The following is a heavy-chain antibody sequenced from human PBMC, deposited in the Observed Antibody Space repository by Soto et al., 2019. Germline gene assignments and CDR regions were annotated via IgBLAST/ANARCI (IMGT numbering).Heavy chain of an antibody. CDR1: GFTFDDYA. CDR3: AKNKEASTDAYYYYLDV. D-gene: IGHD2-2*01. J-gene: IGHJ6*03. V-gene: IGHV3-9*01. Sequence: EVQLVESGGGLVQPGRSLRLSCAASGFTFDDYAMHWVLQAPGKGLEWVSGISWNSGSIGYADSVKGRFTISRDNAKNSLYLQMNSRKAEATALYYCAKNKEASTDAYYYYLDVGAKGPRSPSP. CDR2: ISWNSGSI.